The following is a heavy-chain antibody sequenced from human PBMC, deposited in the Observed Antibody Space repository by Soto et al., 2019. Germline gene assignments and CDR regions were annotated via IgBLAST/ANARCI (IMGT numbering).Heavy chain of an antibody. CDR2: INAHNGNT. D-gene: IGHD1-1*01. CDR3: ARGRYGDY. CDR1: GYAFTTYG. V-gene: IGHV1-18*01. J-gene: IGHJ4*02. Sequence: QVHLVQSGAEVKKPGASVKVSCKGSGYAFTTYGITWVRQAPGQGLEWMGWINAHNGNTNYAQKLQGRVTVTRDTSTSTAYMELRSRRSDDTAVYYCARGRYGDYWGQGALVTVSS.